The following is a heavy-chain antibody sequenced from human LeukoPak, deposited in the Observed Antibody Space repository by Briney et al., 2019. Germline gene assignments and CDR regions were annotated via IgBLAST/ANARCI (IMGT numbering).Heavy chain of an antibody. Sequence: GESLKISWKGSGYSFTSYWIGWVRQMPGKGLEWMGIIYPGDSDARYSPSFQGQVTISADKSISTAYLQWSSLKASDTAMYYCARHRSERRGWFDPWGQGTLVTVSS. CDR2: IYPGDSDA. D-gene: IGHD5-24*01. CDR1: GYSFTSYW. V-gene: IGHV5-51*01. J-gene: IGHJ5*02. CDR3: ARHRSERRGWFDP.